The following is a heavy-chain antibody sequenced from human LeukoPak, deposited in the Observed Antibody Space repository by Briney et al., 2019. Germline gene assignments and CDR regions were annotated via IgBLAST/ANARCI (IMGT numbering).Heavy chain of an antibody. CDR2: INPNSGDT. V-gene: IGHV1-2*02. CDR1: GYTFTGYY. J-gene: IGHJ4*02. CDR3: AMNPYEYYFDY. Sequence: ASVKVSCKASGYTFTGYYIHWVRQAPGQGLEWMGWINPNSGDTNYAQKFQGRVTMTRDTSITTAYMELSGLRSDDTAVYYCAMNPYEYYFDYWGQGTLVTVSS. D-gene: IGHD5-12*01.